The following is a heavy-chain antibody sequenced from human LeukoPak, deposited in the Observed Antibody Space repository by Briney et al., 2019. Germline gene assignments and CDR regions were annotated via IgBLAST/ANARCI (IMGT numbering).Heavy chain of an antibody. CDR3: ARDPTSNYYDSSGFGTIYYYYYTDV. Sequence: ASVKVSCKASGYTFTSYYMHWVRQAPGQGLEWMGIINPSGGSTSYAQKFQGRVTMTRDMSTSTVYMELSSLRSEDTAVYYCARDPTSNYYDSSGFGTIYYYYYTDVWGKGTTVTVSS. J-gene: IGHJ6*03. V-gene: IGHV1-46*01. CDR1: GYTFTSYY. D-gene: IGHD3-22*01. CDR2: INPSGGST.